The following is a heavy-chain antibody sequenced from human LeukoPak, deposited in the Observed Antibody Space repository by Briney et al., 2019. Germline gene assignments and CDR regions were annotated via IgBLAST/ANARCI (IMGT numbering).Heavy chain of an antibody. Sequence: SETLSLTCTVSNGSISSGGHYWRWIPQPPGKGLEWIGYINHSGSTYYHPSLKSRVTISVDRSNNQFSLKLSSVTAADTAVYYCARVATILLGYYYYCMDVWGKGTTVTVSS. D-gene: IGHD3-3*01. CDR1: NGSISSGGHY. CDR2: INHSGST. V-gene: IGHV4-30-2*01. J-gene: IGHJ6*03. CDR3: ARVATILLGYYYYCMDV.